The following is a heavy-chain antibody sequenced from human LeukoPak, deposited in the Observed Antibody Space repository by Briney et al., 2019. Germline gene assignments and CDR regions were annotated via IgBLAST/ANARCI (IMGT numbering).Heavy chain of an antibody. V-gene: IGHV4-34*01. D-gene: IGHD6-13*01. J-gene: IGHJ6*03. CDR2: INYSGSA. Sequence: GPLRLSCAASRFTFSSYSMNWVRQAPGKGLEWIGEINYSGSATDNPSLKSRVTISVDTSKNQFSLKLTSVTAADTAVYYCARGSPYSSSWFYYYYMDVWDKGITVTVSS. CDR3: ARGSPYSSSWFYYYYMDV. CDR1: RFTFSSYS.